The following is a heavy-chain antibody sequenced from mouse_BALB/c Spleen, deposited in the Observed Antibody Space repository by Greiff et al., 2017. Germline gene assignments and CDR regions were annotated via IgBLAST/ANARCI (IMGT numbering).Heavy chain of an antibody. Sequence: DVKLVESGGGLVQPGGSLKLSCAASGFTFSSYGMSWVRQTPDKRLELVATINSNGGSTYYPDSVKGRFTISRDNAKNTLYLQMSSLKSEDTAMYYCARDLSYYGNPYAMDYWGQGTSVTVSS. CDR1: GFTFSSYG. CDR3: ARDLSYYGNPYAMDY. CDR2: INSNGGST. D-gene: IGHD2-1*01. V-gene: IGHV5-6-3*01. J-gene: IGHJ4*01.